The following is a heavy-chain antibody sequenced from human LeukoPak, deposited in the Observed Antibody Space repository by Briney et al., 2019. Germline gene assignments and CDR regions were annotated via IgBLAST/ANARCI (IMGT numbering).Heavy chain of an antibody. CDR1: GFTFSSYA. J-gene: IGHJ4*02. V-gene: IGHV3-30*09. CDR3: ARDRPGYSSGCPRY. Sequence: GGSLRLSCAASGFTFSSYAMHWVRQAPGKGLEWVATIWYDGSKKYHADSVKGRLVISRDNSKNTLYLQMSSLRAEDTAVYYCARDRPGYSSGCPRYWGQGTLVTASS. D-gene: IGHD6-19*01. CDR2: IWYDGSKK.